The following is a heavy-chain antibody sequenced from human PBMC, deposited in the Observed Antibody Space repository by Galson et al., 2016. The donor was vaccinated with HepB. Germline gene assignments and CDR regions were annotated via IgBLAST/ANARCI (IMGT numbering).Heavy chain of an antibody. CDR2: ISYDGRNE. CDR3: VKVFYYGSGKKINWFDF. CDR1: GFTFSDYG. J-gene: IGHJ5*01. D-gene: IGHD3-10*01. V-gene: IGHV3-30*18. Sequence: LRLSCAASGFTFSDYGIHWVRQAPGKGLEWLAVISYDGRNENYADSVKGRFTIARDNSKNTAYLQMDSLRVEDTAVYYCVKVFYYGSGKKINWFDFWGQGTLVTVSS.